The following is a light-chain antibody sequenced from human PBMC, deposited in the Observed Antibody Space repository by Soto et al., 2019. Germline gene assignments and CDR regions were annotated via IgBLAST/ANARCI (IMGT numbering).Light chain of an antibody. V-gene: IGKV1-6*01. CDR3: LQNYNYPYT. CDR1: QGIRNY. CDR2: AAS. J-gene: IGKJ2*01. Sequence: AIQMTQSPSSLSASVGDRVTITCRASQGIRNYLGWYQQKPGKAPKLLIYAASSLHSGVPSRFSGSGSGTDFTLTISSLQPEDFATYYCLQNYNYPYTFGQGTKLEIK.